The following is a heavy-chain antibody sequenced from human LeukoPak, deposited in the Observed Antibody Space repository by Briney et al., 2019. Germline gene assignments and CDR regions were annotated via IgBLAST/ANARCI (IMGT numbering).Heavy chain of an antibody. V-gene: IGHV4-31*03. CDR3: ARVRGYSSGSAFDI. J-gene: IGHJ3*02. D-gene: IGHD6-19*01. CDR2: IYYSGGT. CDR1: GGSISSGGYY. Sequence: SQTLSLTCTVSGGSISSGGYYWSWIRQHPGKGLEWIGYIYYSGGTYYNPSLKSRVTISVDTSKNQFSLKLSSVTAADTAVYYCARVRGYSSGSAFDIWGQGTMVTVSS.